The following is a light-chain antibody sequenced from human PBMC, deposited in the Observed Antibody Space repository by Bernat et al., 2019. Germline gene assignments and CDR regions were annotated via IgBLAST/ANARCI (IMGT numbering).Light chain of an antibody. J-gene: IGLJ2*01. CDR3: TSVSTTTTPLV. CDR1: RSDVGAYNY. CDR2: DVS. Sequence: QSALTQPASVSGSPGQSVTISCTGSRSDVGAYNYVSWYQQLPGKAPKIMIYDVSNRPSGVSNPFSGSKSGNPASLTFSGLQAEYEADYFCTSVSTTTTPLVFGGGTKLTVL. V-gene: IGLV2-14*03.